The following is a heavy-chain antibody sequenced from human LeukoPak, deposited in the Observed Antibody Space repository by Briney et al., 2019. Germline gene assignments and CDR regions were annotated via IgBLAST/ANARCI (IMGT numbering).Heavy chain of an antibody. CDR2: IYTSGTT. D-gene: IGHD1-26*01. Sequence: SETLSLTCTVSGGSFRSHYWTWIRQSAGKGLEWLGRIYTSGTTHFNPSFESRLSMSLDTSKAQFSLKLTSVTAADTAVYFCARGSPSAASFFSYWGQGTLVTVSS. CDR1: GGSFRSHY. J-gene: IGHJ4*02. V-gene: IGHV4-4*07. CDR3: ARGSPSAASFFSY.